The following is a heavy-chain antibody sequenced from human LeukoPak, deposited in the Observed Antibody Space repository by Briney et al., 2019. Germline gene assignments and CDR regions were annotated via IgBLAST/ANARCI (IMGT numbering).Heavy chain of an antibody. J-gene: IGHJ6*03. CDR3: ARDGMYGSSSYYYYMDV. Sequence: TGRSLRLSCAASGFTFSSYWMHWVRQAPGKGVVWVSRIKSDGSSTSYADSVKGRFTISRDNAKNTLYLQMNSLRAEDTAVYYCARDGMYGSSSYYYYMDVWGKGTTVTVSS. V-gene: IGHV3-74*01. CDR2: IKSDGSST. CDR1: GFTFSSYW. D-gene: IGHD6-6*01.